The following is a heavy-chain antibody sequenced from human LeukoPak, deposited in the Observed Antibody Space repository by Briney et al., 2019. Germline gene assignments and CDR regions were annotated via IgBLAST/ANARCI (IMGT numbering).Heavy chain of an antibody. CDR2: INPDSGGT. CDR3: ARAGGYYDSSGLP. D-gene: IGHD3-22*01. V-gene: IGHV1-2*02. CDR1: GYTFTGYY. Sequence: ASVKASCKASGYTFTGYYMHWVRQAPGQGLEWMGWINPDSGGTNYAQKFQGRVTMTRDTSISTAYMELSRLRSDDTAVYYCARAGGYYDSSGLPWGQGTLVTVSS. J-gene: IGHJ4*02.